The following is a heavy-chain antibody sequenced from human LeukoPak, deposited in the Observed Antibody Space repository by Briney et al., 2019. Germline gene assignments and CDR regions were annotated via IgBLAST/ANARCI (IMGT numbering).Heavy chain of an antibody. J-gene: IGHJ6*03. CDR1: GFTFSSYW. D-gene: IGHD1-26*01. V-gene: IGHV3-7*01. Sequence: GGSLRLSCAASGFTFSSYWMSWVRQAPGKGLEWVAHIKQDGSEKYYVDSVKGRFTISRDNARNSLYLQMNSLRAEDTAVYYCARDPYSGTYGDTYYYYMDVWGKGTTVTISS. CDR2: IKQDGSEK. CDR3: ARDPYSGTYGDTYYYYMDV.